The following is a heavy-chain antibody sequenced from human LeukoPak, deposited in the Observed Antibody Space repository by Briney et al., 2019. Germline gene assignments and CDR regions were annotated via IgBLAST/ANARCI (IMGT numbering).Heavy chain of an antibody. J-gene: IGHJ4*02. D-gene: IGHD1-26*01. V-gene: IGHV1-2*02. CDR1: GYTFTGYY. CDR2: INPNSGGT. Sequence: ASVKVSCKASGYTFTGYYMHWVRQAPGQGLEWMEWINPNSGGTNYAQKFQGRVTMTRDTSISTAYMELSRLRSDDTAVYYCARESSGSYSSLYDYWGQGTLVTVSS. CDR3: ARESSGSYSSLYDY.